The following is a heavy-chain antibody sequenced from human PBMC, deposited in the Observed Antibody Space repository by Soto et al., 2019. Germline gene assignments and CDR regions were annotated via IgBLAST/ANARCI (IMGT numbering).Heavy chain of an antibody. Sequence: GGSLRLSCVGSGFTFSSYWMGWVRQTPGKGLEWVATIKADGTEKYYVDSVKGRFTFSRDNAKTSVYLEMNSLRAEDTAVYYCVTAVRGYNANGDLWGQGNTVTAP. D-gene: IGHD5-12*01. J-gene: IGHJ6*02. CDR3: VTAVRGYNANGDL. V-gene: IGHV3-7*03. CDR1: GFTFSSYW. CDR2: IKADGTEK.